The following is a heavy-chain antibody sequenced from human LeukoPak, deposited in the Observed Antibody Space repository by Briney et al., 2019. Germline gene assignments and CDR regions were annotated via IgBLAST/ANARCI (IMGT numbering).Heavy chain of an antibody. Sequence: GASVKVSCKASGYXFTSYGISWVRQAPGQALEWMGWISGYNGNTNYAQKLQGRVTMTTDTSTSTAYMELRSLRSDDTAVYYCARDFHSSGYYHYFHYWGQGTLVTVSS. D-gene: IGHD3-22*01. CDR1: GYXFTSYG. V-gene: IGHV1-18*01. CDR3: ARDFHSSGYYHYFHY. CDR2: ISGYNGNT. J-gene: IGHJ4*02.